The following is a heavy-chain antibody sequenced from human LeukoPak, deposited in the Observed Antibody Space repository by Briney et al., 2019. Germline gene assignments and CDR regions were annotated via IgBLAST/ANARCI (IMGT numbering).Heavy chain of an antibody. D-gene: IGHD3-16*02. CDR2: ISYDGSNK. CDR3: ARGGVKYYDYVWGSYRPLGDYFDY. CDR1: GFTFSSYA. J-gene: IGHJ4*02. Sequence: PGGSLRLSCAASGFTFSSYAMHWVRQAPGKGLEWVAVISYDGSNKYYADSVKGRFTISRDNSKNTLYLQMNSLRAEDTAVYYCARGGVKYYDYVWGSYRPLGDYFDYWGQGTLVTVSS. V-gene: IGHV3-30-3*01.